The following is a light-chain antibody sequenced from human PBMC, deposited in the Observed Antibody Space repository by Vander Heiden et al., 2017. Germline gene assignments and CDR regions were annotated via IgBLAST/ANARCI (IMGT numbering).Light chain of an antibody. CDR2: WAS. CDR3: QKYYSTPPIT. V-gene: IGKV4-1*01. J-gene: IGKJ3*01. CDR1: QSVLYSPNNKNY. Sequence: DIVMTQSPDSLAVSSRARATINCKSSQSVLYSPNNKNYLAWYQQKPGQPPKLLIYWASTRESGVPDRFSGSGSGTDVTLTISSLQAEDVAVYYCQKYYSTPPITFGPGTKVDIK.